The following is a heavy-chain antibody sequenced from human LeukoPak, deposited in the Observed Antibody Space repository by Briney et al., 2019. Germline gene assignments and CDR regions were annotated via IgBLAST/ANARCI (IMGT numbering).Heavy chain of an antibody. J-gene: IGHJ6*04. CDR2: LSYDGNNK. Sequence: PGRSLRLSCAASAFTFTSYAMHWVRQAPGKGLGWVAVLSYDGNNKYYADSVQGRFIICRDNSKNTLYLQMSSLRAEDTAVYYCARPYGSGSEYYYYGMDVWGKGATVTVSS. V-gene: IGHV3-30*04. CDR3: ARPYGSGSEYYYYGMDV. CDR1: AFTFTSYA. D-gene: IGHD3-10*01.